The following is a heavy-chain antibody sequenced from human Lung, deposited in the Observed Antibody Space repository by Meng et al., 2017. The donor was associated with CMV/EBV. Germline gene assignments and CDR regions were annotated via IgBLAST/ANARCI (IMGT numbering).Heavy chain of an antibody. V-gene: IGHV4-30-4*01. Sequence: SETLSLXCTVSRDSMSSYGYNWSWIRQPPGEGLEWIGYIHSTGSTYYNPSLKGRITISIDTSRNQFSLELTSVTAADTAIYYCARVADPSVPYYFDFWGPGTLVTSPQ. CDR3: ARVADPSVPYYFDF. CDR2: IHSTGST. J-gene: IGHJ4*02. CDR1: RDSMSSYGYN.